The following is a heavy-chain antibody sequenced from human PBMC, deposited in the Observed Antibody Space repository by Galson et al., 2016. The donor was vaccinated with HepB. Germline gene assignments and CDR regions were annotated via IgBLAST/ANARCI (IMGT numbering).Heavy chain of an antibody. J-gene: IGHJ5*02. D-gene: IGHD6-6*01. V-gene: IGHV3-53*05. CDR1: GFTVSSHH. CDR3: ARVGYTRSSAGWFDA. CDR2: YYAAGKI. Sequence: SLRLSCAASGFTVSSHHMGWVRQIAGKDLEWVSVYYAAGKIFYADSVKGRFTISRDNSENTLHLQMNNLRPEDTATYYCARVGYTRSSAGWFDAWGQGALVTVSS.